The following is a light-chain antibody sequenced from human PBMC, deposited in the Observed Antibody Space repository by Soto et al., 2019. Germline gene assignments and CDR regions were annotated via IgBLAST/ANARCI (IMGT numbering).Light chain of an antibody. CDR2: EVN. Sequence: VLTQPPSASGSPGQSVAISCTGTSSDVGGYNYVSWYQQHPGKAPKLMIYEVNKRPSGVPDRFSGSKPGNTASLTVSGLQAEDEADYYCSSYAGSSNVFGTGTKVTVL. CDR1: SSDVGGYNY. V-gene: IGLV2-8*01. CDR3: SSYAGSSNV. J-gene: IGLJ1*01.